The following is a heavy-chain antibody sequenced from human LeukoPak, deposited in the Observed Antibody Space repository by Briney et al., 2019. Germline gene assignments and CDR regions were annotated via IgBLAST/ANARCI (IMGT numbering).Heavy chain of an antibody. CDR1: GGSIISGSYY. J-gene: IGHJ5*02. CDR3: AREFLLNSLGTTVTINWFDP. Sequence: SQTLSLTCSVSGGSIISGSYYWSSVRQPARNGLEWVGRIYISASTNYSPSLNSRATISVDTSKYQFSLKLSSVTAADTAVYYCAREFLLNSLGTTVTINWFDPWGQGTLVTVSS. CDR2: IYISAST. D-gene: IGHD4-17*01. V-gene: IGHV4-61*02.